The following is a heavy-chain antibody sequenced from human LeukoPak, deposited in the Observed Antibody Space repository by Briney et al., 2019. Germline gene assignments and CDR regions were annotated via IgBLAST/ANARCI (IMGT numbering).Heavy chain of an antibody. CDR1: GFTFSSYS. Sequence: GGSLSLSCAASGFTFSSYSMNWVRQAPGKGLEWVSSISSSSSYIYYADSVKGRFTISRDNAKNSLYLQMNSLRAEDTAVYYCAREGMDSSGYGLDYWGQGTLVTVSS. CDR3: AREGMDSSGYGLDY. J-gene: IGHJ4*02. D-gene: IGHD3-22*01. V-gene: IGHV3-21*01. CDR2: ISSSSSYI.